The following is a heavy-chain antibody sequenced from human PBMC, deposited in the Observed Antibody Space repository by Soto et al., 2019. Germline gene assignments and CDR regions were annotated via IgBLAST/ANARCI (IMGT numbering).Heavy chain of an antibody. Sequence: PRGSLRLSCAASGFTFSSYAMHWVRQAPGKGLEWVAVISYDGSNKYYADSVKGRFTISRDNSKNTLYLQMNSLRAEDTAVYYCAREWERITMVRGVTAYYYGMDVWGQGTTVTVSS. V-gene: IGHV3-30-3*01. CDR2: ISYDGSNK. CDR1: GFTFSSYA. D-gene: IGHD3-10*01. CDR3: AREWERITMVRGVTAYYYGMDV. J-gene: IGHJ6*02.